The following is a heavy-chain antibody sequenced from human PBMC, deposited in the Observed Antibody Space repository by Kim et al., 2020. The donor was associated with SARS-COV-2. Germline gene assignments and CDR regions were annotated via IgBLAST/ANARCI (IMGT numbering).Heavy chain of an antibody. Sequence: KRYSPSLKSRLTITKDTSKNQVVLTMTNMDPVDTATYYCALRQNGYYFDYWGQGTLVTVSS. V-gene: IGHV2-5*01. D-gene: IGHD4-17*01. J-gene: IGHJ4*02. CDR2: K. CDR3: ALRQNGYYFDY.